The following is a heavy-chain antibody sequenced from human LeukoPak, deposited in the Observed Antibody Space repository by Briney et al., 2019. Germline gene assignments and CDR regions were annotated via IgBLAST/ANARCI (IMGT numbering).Heavy chain of an antibody. CDR1: GLTFSNAW. J-gene: IGHJ4*02. Sequence: GGSLRLSCAASGLTFSNAWMSWVRQAPGKGLEWVGRIKSKTDGGTTDHAAPVKGRFTISRDDSKNTLYLQMNSLKTEDTAVYYCTIRGYSGYDGYWGQGTLVTVSS. V-gene: IGHV3-15*01. CDR2: IKSKTDGGTT. D-gene: IGHD5-12*01. CDR3: TIRGYSGYDGY.